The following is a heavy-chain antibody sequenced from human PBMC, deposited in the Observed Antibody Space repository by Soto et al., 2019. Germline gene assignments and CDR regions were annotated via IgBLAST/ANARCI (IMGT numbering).Heavy chain of an antibody. Sequence: GESLKISCKGSGYSFTSYWIGWVRQMPGRGLEWMGIIYPGDSDTRYSPSFQGQVTISADKSISTAYLQWSSLKASDTAMYYCASGAYCGGDCSRPGKHWGQGTLVTVS. V-gene: IGHV5-51*01. D-gene: IGHD2-21*02. CDR3: ASGAYCGGDCSRPGKH. J-gene: IGHJ1*01. CDR2: IYPGDSDT. CDR1: GYSFTSYW.